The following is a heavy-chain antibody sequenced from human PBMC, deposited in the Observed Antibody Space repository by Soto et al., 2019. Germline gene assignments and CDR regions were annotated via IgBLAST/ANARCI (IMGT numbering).Heavy chain of an antibody. Sequence: ASVNVSCKASGGTFSSYAISWVRQAPGQGLEWMGGIIPIFGTANYAQKFQGRVTITADKSTSTAYMELSSLRSEDTAVYYCARRPYFYGMDVWGQGTTVTVSS. J-gene: IGHJ6*02. CDR2: IIPIFGTA. CDR1: GGTFSSYA. CDR3: ARRPYFYGMDV. D-gene: IGHD3-10*01. V-gene: IGHV1-69*06.